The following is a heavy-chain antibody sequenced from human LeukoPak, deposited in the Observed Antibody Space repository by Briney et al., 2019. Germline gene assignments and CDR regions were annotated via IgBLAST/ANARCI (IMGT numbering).Heavy chain of an antibody. Sequence: GGSLRLSCAASGFTFNNYAMSWVRQAPGKGLEWVSSISGSGNTTYYADSVKGRFTISRDNSKNTLYLQMNSLRAEDTAVYYCARGLVQGYYFDYWGQGTLVTVSS. CDR2: ISGSGNTT. CDR3: ARGLVQGYYFDY. CDR1: GFTFNNYA. J-gene: IGHJ4*02. D-gene: IGHD3/OR15-3a*01. V-gene: IGHV3-23*01.